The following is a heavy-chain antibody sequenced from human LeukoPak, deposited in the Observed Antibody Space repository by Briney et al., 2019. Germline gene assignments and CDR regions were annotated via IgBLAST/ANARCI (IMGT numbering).Heavy chain of an antibody. CDR1: GFTFSSYG. J-gene: IGHJ6*02. D-gene: IGHD4-17*01. CDR2: ISYDGSNK. V-gene: IGHV3-30*18. CDR3: AKVRDYGDYYGMDV. Sequence: GGSLRLSCAASGFTFSSYGTHWVRQAPGKGLEWVAVISYDGSNKYYADSVKDRFTICRDNSKNTLYMQMNSLIAEDTAVYYCAKVRDYGDYYGMDVWGQGTTVTVSS.